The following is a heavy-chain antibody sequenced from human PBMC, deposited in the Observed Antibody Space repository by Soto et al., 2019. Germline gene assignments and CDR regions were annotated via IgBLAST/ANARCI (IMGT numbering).Heavy chain of an antibody. CDR1: GFSLSNARMG. CDR2: IFSNDEK. D-gene: IGHD3-22*01. V-gene: IGHV2-26*01. CDR3: ARKGGYDSSGYYNDAFDI. Sequence: QVTLKESGPVLVKPTETLTLTCTVSGFSLSNARMGVSWIRQPPGKALEWLAHIFSNDEKSYNTSLKSRLTISKDTSKSQVVLTMTNMDPVDTATYYCARKGGYDSSGYYNDAFDIWGQGTMVTVSS. J-gene: IGHJ3*02.